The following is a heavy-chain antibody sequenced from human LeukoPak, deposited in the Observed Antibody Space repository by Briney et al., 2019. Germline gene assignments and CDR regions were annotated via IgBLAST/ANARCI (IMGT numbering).Heavy chain of an antibody. CDR3: ARVRWELLSILDY. V-gene: IGHV3-7*04. CDR2: IKQDGSEK. Sequence: GGSLRLSCAASGFTFSSYWMSWVRQAPGKGLERVANIKQDGSEKYYVDSVKGRFTISRDNAKNSLYLQMNSLRAEDTAVYYCARVRWELLSILDYWGQGTLVTVSS. D-gene: IGHD1-26*01. CDR1: GFTFSSYW. J-gene: IGHJ4*02.